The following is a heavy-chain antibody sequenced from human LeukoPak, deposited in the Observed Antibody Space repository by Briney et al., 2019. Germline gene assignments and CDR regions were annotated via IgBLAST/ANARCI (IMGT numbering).Heavy chain of an antibody. CDR3: ARWINYDSSGYLQDAFDI. Sequence: GASVKVSCKASGYTFTSYDINWVRQATGQGLGWMGWMNPNSGNTGYAQKFQGRVTMTRNTSISTAYMELSSLRSEDTAVYYCARWINYDSSGYLQDAFDIWGQGTMVTVSS. V-gene: IGHV1-8*01. CDR2: MNPNSGNT. CDR1: GYTFTSYD. J-gene: IGHJ3*02. D-gene: IGHD3-22*01.